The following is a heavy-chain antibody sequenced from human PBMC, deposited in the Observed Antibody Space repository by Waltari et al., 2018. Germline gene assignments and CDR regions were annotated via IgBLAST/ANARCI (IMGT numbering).Heavy chain of an antibody. J-gene: IGHJ6*03. Sequence: QVQLQQWGAGLLKPSETLSLTCAVYGGSLTVYYWTWIRQPPGQGLEWAGEINHSGSTNYNPSLKSRVTISVDTSKNQVSLKLSSVTAADTAVYYCASAAAGYYYYYMDVWGKGTTVTVSS. V-gene: IGHV4-34*01. CDR3: ASAAAGYYYYYMDV. D-gene: IGHD6-13*01. CDR2: INHSGST. CDR1: GGSLTVYY.